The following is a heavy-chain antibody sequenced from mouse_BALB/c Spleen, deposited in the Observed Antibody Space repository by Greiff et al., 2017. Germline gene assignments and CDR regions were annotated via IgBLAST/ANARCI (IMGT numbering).Heavy chain of an antibody. CDR1: GFSLTGYG. V-gene: IGHV2-6-7*01. CDR3: ARYYRYDGTGCAY. D-gene: IGHD2-12*01. CDR2: IWGDGST. Sequence: VKLVESGPGLVAPSQSLSITCTVSGFSLTGYGVNWVRQPPGKGLEWLGMIWGDGSTDYNSALKSRLSISKDNSKSQVFLKMNSLQTDDTAKYYCARYYRYDGTGCAYWGRETRDTVSA. J-gene: IGHJ3*01.